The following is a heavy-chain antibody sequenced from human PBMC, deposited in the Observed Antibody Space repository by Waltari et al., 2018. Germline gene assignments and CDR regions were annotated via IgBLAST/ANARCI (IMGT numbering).Heavy chain of an antibody. J-gene: IGHJ4*02. V-gene: IGHV3-23*01. D-gene: IGHD3-3*01. CDR3: AKPSDYDFWSGPFDY. CDR1: GFTFSSYA. Sequence: EVQLLESGGGLVQPGGSLRLSCAASGFTFSSYAMSWVRQAPGKGLEWVSAISGSGGSTFSADSVKGRFAISRDNSKNTLYLQMNSLTADDTAVYYWAKPSDYDFWSGPFDYWGQGTLVTVSS. CDR2: ISGSGGST.